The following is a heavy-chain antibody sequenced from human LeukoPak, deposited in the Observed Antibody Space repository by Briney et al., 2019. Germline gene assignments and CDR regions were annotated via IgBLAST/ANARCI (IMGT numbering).Heavy chain of an antibody. Sequence: GGSLRLSCAASGFTFSSYSMNWVRQAPGKGLEWVSSISYSSSYINYADSVKGRFTISRDNAKNSLYLQMNSLGAEDTAVYYCAIRGYGYDAFDIWGQGTMVTVSS. CDR3: AIRGYGYDAFDI. J-gene: IGHJ3*02. CDR2: ISYSSSYI. V-gene: IGHV3-21*01. D-gene: IGHD5-18*01. CDR1: GFTFSSYS.